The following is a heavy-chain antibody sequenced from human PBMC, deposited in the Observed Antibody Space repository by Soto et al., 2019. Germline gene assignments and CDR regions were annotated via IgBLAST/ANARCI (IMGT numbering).Heavy chain of an antibody. CDR2: IYYSGST. Sequence: SETLSLTCTVSGGSISSGDYYWSWIRQPPGKGLEWIGYIYYSGSTYYNPSLKSRVTISVDTSKNQFPLKLSSVTAADTAVYYCARSDYDSSGYYAYFDYWGQGXLVTVSS. CDR3: ARSDYDSSGYYAYFDY. V-gene: IGHV4-30-4*01. J-gene: IGHJ4*02. D-gene: IGHD3-22*01. CDR1: GGSISSGDYY.